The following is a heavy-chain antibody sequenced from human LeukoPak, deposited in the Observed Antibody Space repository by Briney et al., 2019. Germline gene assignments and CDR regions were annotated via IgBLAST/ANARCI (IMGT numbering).Heavy chain of an antibody. J-gene: IGHJ3*02. V-gene: IGHV4-39*07. CDR3: ARGGRFRRDAFDI. D-gene: IGHD2-15*01. CDR1: GGSIRSSSYY. CDR2: IYYSGST. Sequence: PSETLSLTCTVSGGSIRSSSYYWGWIRQPPGKGLEWIGSIYYSGSTNYNPSLKSRVTISVDASKNQFSLKLSSVTAADTAVYYCARGGRFRRDAFDIWGQGTMVTVSS.